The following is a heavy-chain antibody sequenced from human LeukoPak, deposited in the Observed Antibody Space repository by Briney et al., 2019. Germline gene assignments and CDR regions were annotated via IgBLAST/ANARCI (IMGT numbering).Heavy chain of an antibody. Sequence: PGGSLRLSCAASGFTFSSYSMNWVRQAPGKGLEWVSYISSSSSTIYYADSVKGRFTISRDNAKNSLYLQMNSLRAEDTAVYYCARDRGGSGSYYKDDAFDIWGQGTMVTVSS. J-gene: IGHJ3*02. CDR1: GFTFSSYS. D-gene: IGHD3-10*01. V-gene: IGHV3-48*01. CDR3: ARDRGGSGSYYKDDAFDI. CDR2: ISSSSSTI.